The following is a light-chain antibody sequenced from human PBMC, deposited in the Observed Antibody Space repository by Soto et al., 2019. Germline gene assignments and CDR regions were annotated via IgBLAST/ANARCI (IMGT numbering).Light chain of an antibody. CDR1: QSVSSSY. Sequence: EIVLTQSPGTLSLSPGERPTLSCRSNQSVSSSYLAWYQQKPGQAPRLLIYGASSRATGIPDRFSGSGSGTEFTLTISSLQPDDFATYYCQQYNSYSRTFGQGTKVDIK. CDR3: QQYNSYSRT. V-gene: IGKV3-20*01. CDR2: GAS. J-gene: IGKJ1*01.